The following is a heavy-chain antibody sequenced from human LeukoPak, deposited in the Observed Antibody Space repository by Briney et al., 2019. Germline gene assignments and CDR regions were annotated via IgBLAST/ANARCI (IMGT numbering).Heavy chain of an antibody. D-gene: IGHD6-13*01. CDR1: GFTFSSYA. V-gene: IGHV3-23*01. CDR3: VLRMEQQPVVAQTYFDY. J-gene: IGHJ4*02. CDR2: ISGSGGST. Sequence: SGGSLRLSCAASGFTFSSYAMSWVRQAPGKGLEWVSAISGSGGSTYYADSVKGRFTISRDNSKNTLYLQMNSLRAEDTAVYYCVLRMEQQPVVAQTYFDYWGQGTLVTVSS.